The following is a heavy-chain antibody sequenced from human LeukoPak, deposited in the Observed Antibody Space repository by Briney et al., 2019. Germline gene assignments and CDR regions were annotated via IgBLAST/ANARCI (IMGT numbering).Heavy chain of an antibody. D-gene: IGHD3-10*01. CDR3: ARYFGDPRGMDV. Sequence: GGSLRLSCAASGFISSTYSMNWVRQAPGKGLEWVSQISGNSVTRYYADSVKGRFTISRDNVKNSLYLQMNSLRDEDTAVYYCARYFGDPRGMDVWGQGTTVTVSS. V-gene: IGHV3-48*02. CDR1: GFISSTYS. CDR2: ISGNSVTR. J-gene: IGHJ6*02.